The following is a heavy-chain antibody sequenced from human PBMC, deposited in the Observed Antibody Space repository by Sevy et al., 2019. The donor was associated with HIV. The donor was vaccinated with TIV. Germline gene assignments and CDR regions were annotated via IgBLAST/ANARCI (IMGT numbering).Heavy chain of an antibody. CDR2: IYTSGST. CDR3: ARAANYGLTTPGNWFDP. CDR1: GGSISSYY. J-gene: IGHJ5*02. D-gene: IGHD4-17*01. V-gene: IGHV4-4*07. Sequence: SETLSLTCTVSGGSISSYYWSWIRQPAGKGLEWIGRIYTSGSTNYNPSLKSRVTMSVDTSKNQFSLKLSSVTAADTAVYYCARAANYGLTTPGNWFDPWGQGTLVTVSS.